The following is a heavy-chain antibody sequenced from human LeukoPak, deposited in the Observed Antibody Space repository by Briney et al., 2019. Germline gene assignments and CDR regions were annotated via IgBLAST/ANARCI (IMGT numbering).Heavy chain of an antibody. CDR3: ARVVLRRIAAAGLLGY. CDR2: IIPILGIA. J-gene: IGHJ4*02. V-gene: IGHV1-69*04. Sequence: SVKVSCKASGGTFSSYAISWVRQAPGQGLEWMGRIIPILGIANYAQKFQGRVTMTTDTSTSTAYMELRSLRSDDTAVYYCARVVLRRIAAAGLLGYWGQGTLVTVSS. D-gene: IGHD6-13*01. CDR1: GGTFSSYA.